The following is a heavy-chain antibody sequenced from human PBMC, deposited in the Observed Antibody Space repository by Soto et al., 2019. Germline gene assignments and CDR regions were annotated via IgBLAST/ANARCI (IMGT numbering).Heavy chain of an antibody. CDR3: ARSTVVLSGPEGDDS. D-gene: IGHD1-26*01. Sequence: QVQLQESGPGLVKPSQTLSLTCTVSGGSISSGGYYWSWFRQLPGKGLEWIGFIYYSGTTYDNPSLKSRVTISVDTSKNQFSLKLSSVTAADTAVYYCARSTVVLSGPEGDDSWGQGALVTVSS. J-gene: IGHJ4*02. V-gene: IGHV4-31*03. CDR1: GGSISSGGYY. CDR2: IYYSGTT.